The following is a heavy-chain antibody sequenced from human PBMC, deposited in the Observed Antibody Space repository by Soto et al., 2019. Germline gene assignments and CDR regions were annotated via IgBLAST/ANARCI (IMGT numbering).Heavy chain of an antibody. CDR1: GGSVSSGSYY. D-gene: IGHD3-16*01. J-gene: IGHJ6*02. Sequence: SETLSLTCTVSGGSVSSGSYYWSWIRQPPGKGLEWIGYIYYSGSTNYNPSLKSRVTISVDTSKNQFSLKLSSVTAADTAVYYCARDRRYDYAWGSYYSEGMDVWGQGTTVTVSS. V-gene: IGHV4-61*01. CDR2: IYYSGST. CDR3: ARDRRYDYAWGSYYSEGMDV.